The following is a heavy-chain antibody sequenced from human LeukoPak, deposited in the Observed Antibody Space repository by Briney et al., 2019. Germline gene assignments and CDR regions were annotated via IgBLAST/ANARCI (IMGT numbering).Heavy chain of an antibody. Sequence: SETLSLTCTVSGASISSYYWSWIRQPPGKGLEWIGYISYTGNTKYSPFLRSRVTISLDTSKSQFSLKLSSVTAADTAVYYCARPSPPRSGLRGTVSYYYMDVWGKGTTVTISS. J-gene: IGHJ6*03. CDR1: GASISSYY. CDR3: ARPSPPRSGLRGTVSYYYMDV. D-gene: IGHD2-15*01. V-gene: IGHV4-59*01. CDR2: ISYTGNT.